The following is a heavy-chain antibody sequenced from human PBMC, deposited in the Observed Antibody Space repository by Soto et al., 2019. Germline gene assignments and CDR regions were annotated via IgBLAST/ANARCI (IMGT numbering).Heavy chain of an antibody. Sequence: QVQLVQSGAEVKKPGSSVKVSRKASGGTFSSYTISWVRQAPGQGLEWMGRIIPILGIANYAQKFQGRVTITADKSTSTAYMELSSLRSEDTAVYYCARDTVVVVPAAQTFDIWGQGTMVTVSS. V-gene: IGHV1-69*08. CDR2: IIPILGIA. J-gene: IGHJ3*02. CDR3: ARDTVVVVPAAQTFDI. CDR1: GGTFSSYT. D-gene: IGHD2-2*01.